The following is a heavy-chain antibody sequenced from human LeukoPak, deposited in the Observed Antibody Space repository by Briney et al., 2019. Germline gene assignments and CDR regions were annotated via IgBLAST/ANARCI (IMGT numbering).Heavy chain of an antibody. J-gene: IGHJ2*01. Sequence: PSETLSLTCTASGGSISSYYWSWIRQPAGKGLEWIGHIYTSGSTKYNPSLKGRVTMSVDTSKNQFSLNLSSVTAADTAVYYCARVSSSWYQDWYFDLWGRGTLVTVPS. CDR2: IYTSGST. CDR1: GGSISSYY. CDR3: ARVSSSWYQDWYFDL. V-gene: IGHV4-4*07. D-gene: IGHD6-13*01.